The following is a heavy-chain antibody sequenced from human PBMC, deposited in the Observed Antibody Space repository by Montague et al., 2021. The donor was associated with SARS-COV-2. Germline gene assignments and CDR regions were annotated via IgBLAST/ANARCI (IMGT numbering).Heavy chain of an antibody. J-gene: IGHJ4*02. CDR3: ARGVGMDV. D-gene: IGHD1-14*01. CDR2: TYYSGST. CDR1: GGSISSDY. V-gene: IGHV4-59*08. Sequence: SETLSLTCTVSGGSISSDYWSWIRQPPGKGLEWIGYTYYSGSTNYNTSLKSRVPITVDTSKNQFSLKLSSVTAADTAVYYCARGVGMDVWGQGTLVTVSS.